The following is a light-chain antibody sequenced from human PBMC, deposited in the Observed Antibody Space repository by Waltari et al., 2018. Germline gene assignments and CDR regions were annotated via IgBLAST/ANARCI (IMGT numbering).Light chain of an antibody. V-gene: IGKV3-15*01. Sequence: EIELTQSPATLSASPGERVTLSCRPSQGISNNLVWYQHKPGQSPRLLIYGASARATGVPERFSGSGYRTEFTLTISSLQSKDFAVYYCQHYNNRPPYSFGQGTKLDIK. CDR1: QGISNN. J-gene: IGKJ2*03. CDR2: GAS. CDR3: QHYNNRPPYS.